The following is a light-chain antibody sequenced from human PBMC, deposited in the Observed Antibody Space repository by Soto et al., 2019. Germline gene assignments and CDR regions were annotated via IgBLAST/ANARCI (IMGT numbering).Light chain of an antibody. CDR2: EVS. V-gene: IGLV2-14*01. Sequence: QAARTQPASVSGSPGQSITIPCTGTSSDVGGYNYVSWYQQNPGKAPKLIIYEVSNRPSGVSNRFSGSKSGNTASLTISGLQAEDEADYYCSPYTSSSTLVFGTGTKGTVL. CDR1: SSDVGGYNY. CDR3: SPYTSSSTLV. J-gene: IGLJ1*01.